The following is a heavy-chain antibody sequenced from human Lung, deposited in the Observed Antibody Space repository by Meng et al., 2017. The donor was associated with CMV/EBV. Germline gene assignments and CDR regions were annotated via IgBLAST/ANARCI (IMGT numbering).Heavy chain of an antibody. D-gene: IGHD3-22*01. Sequence: GESLKISCAASGFTFSSYGMHWVRQAPGKGLEWVAVIWYDGSNKYYADSVKGRFTISRDNSKNTLYLQMNSLRAEDTAVYYCAKTEYYYDSSGYWGVDYWGQGTXVTVSS. J-gene: IGHJ4*02. CDR3: AKTEYYYDSSGYWGVDY. V-gene: IGHV3-33*06. CDR2: IWYDGSNK. CDR1: GFTFSSYG.